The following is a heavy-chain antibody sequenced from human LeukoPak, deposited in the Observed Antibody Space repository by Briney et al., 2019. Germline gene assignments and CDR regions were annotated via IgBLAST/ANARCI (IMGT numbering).Heavy chain of an antibody. CDR2: IYHRGSP. Sequence: HPSETLSLTCAVYGGSFSGYYWSWIRQTPGKGLEWIGEIYHRGSPAYNPSLKSRLNISVDTSRAHFSLKLSSVTAADTAVYYCARGGAVNGFDIWGQGTRVTVSS. J-gene: IGHJ3*02. CDR1: GGSFSGYY. V-gene: IGHV4-34*01. D-gene: IGHD6-19*01. CDR3: ARGGAVNGFDI.